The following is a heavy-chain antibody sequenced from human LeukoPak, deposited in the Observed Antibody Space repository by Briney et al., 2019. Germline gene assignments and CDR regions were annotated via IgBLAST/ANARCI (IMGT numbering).Heavy chain of an antibody. CDR3: AKDDAWLRFGE. D-gene: IGHD3-10*01. CDR2: ISPSADIK. V-gene: IGHV3-23*01. Sequence: GGSLRLSCAVSGFTFSSYSMNWVRQAPGKGLEWVSGISPSADIKYYADSVKGRFTISRDNSKNMLYLEVISLTADDTAVYYCAKDDAWLRFGEWSQGTLVTVSS. CDR1: GFTFSSYS. J-gene: IGHJ4*02.